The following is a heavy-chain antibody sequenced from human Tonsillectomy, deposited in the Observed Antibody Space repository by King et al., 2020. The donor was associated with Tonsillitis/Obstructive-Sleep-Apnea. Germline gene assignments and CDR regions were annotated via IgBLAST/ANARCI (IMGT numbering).Heavy chain of an antibody. Sequence: VQLQQWGAGLLKPSETLSLTCAVYGGSFSGYYWSWIRQPPGKGLEWIGEINHSGSTNYNPSLKSRVTISVDTSKNQFSLKLSSVTAADTAVYYCATRVGCSSTSCLDWFDPWGQGTLVTVSS. J-gene: IGHJ5*02. D-gene: IGHD2-2*01. CDR1: GGSFSGYY. CDR3: ATRVGCSSTSCLDWFDP. CDR2: INHSGST. V-gene: IGHV4-34*01.